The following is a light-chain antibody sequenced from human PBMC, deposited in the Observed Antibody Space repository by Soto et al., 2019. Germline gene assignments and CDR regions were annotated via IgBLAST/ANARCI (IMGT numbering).Light chain of an antibody. J-gene: IGKJ5*01. CDR1: QNVGGRF. CDR2: VAS. Sequence: EIGLTQSPGPLSLSPGERATLSCRASQNVGGRFLAWYQQKPGQAPRLLINVASTRATGIPDRFSGSGSGTDFTLTISRLEPEDVAVYYCQQYGTSPIAFGQGTRLE. CDR3: QQYGTSPIA. V-gene: IGKV3-20*01.